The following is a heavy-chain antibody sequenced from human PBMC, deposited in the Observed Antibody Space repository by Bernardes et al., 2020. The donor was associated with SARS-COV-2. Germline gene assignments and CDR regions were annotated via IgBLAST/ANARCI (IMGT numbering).Heavy chain of an antibody. J-gene: IGHJ1*01. D-gene: IGHD2-21*02. CDR1: GFTFSNYW. CDR2: IKQYGSEK. Sequence: GGSLRLSCAASGFTFSNYWMTWVRQAPGKGLEWVANIKQYGSEKYYVDSVKGRFTISRDNAKNSLFLQMNSLRAEDTAMYYCARVGPGSARDAEYFQHWGQGTLVTVSS. V-gene: IGHV3-7*03. CDR3: ARVGPGSARDAEYFQH.